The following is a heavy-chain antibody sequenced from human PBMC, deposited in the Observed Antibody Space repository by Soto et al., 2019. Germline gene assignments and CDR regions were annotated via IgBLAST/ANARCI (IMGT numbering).Heavy chain of an antibody. CDR1: GGSVSSGSYY. J-gene: IGHJ4*02. D-gene: IGHD3-10*01. CDR3: ARGDGSGSYLLDY. V-gene: IGHV4-61*01. CDR2: IYYSGST. Sequence: QVQLQESGPGLVKPSETLSLTCTVSGGSVSSGSYYWSWIRQPPGKGLEWIGYIYYSGSTNYNPSLKSRVTISVDTSKNQFSLKPSSVTAADTAVYYCARGDGSGSYLLDYWGQGTLVTVSS.